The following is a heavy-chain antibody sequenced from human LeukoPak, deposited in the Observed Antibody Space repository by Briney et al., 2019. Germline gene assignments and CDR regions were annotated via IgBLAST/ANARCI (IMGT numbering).Heavy chain of an antibody. V-gene: IGHV1-18*01. CDR2: ISAYNGNT. Sequence: ASVKVSCKASGYTFTSYGISWVRQAPGQGLEWMGWISAYNGNTNYAQKIQGRVTMTTDTSTSTAYMELRSLRSDDTAVYYCARGRTIFGVVIIEFDYWGQGTLVTVSS. CDR3: ARGRTIFGVVIIEFDY. D-gene: IGHD3-3*01. CDR1: GYTFTSYG. J-gene: IGHJ4*02.